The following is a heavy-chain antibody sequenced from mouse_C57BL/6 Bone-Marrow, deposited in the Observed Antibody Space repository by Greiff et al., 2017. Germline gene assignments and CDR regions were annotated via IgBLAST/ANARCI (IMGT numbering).Heavy chain of an antibody. J-gene: IGHJ2*01. CDR1: GYAFTNYL. D-gene: IGHD4-1*01. CDR3: ARSLLTGTGFDD. CDR2: INPGSGGT. V-gene: IGHV1-54*01. Sequence: QVQLQQSGAELVRPGTSVKVSCKASGYAFTNYLIEWVKQRPGQGLEWIGVINPGSGGTNYNEKFKGKATLTADKSSSPPYMQLSILTFDDSAVYFWARSLLTGTGFDDWGQGTTLTVSS.